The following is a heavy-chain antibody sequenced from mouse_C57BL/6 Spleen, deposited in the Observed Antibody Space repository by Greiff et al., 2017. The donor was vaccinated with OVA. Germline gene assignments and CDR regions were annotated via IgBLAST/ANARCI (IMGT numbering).Heavy chain of an antibody. V-gene: IGHV6-3*01. Sequence: EVKLEESGGGLVQPGGSMKLSCVASGFTFSNYWMNWVRQSPEKGLEWVAQIRLKSDNYATHYAESVKGRFTISRDDSKSSVYLQMNNLRAEDTGIYYGTGLFYYGSSYFDYWGQGTTLTVSS. CDR1: GFTFSNYW. CDR3: TGLFYYGSSYFDY. D-gene: IGHD1-1*01. J-gene: IGHJ2*01. CDR2: IRLKSDNYAT.